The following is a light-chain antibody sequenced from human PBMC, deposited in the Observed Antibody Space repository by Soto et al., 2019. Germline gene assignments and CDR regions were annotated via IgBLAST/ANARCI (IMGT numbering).Light chain of an antibody. CDR2: GAS. Sequence: EIVLTQSPGTLSLSPGERATLSCRASQSVSSSYLAWYQQKPGQAPRLLIYGASSRATGIPDRFSGSGSGTDFTLTISRLEPEDFAVYYCQQYGSSPRTFGDGRRLEIK. CDR3: QQYGSSPRT. J-gene: IGKJ5*01. CDR1: QSVSSSY. V-gene: IGKV3-20*01.